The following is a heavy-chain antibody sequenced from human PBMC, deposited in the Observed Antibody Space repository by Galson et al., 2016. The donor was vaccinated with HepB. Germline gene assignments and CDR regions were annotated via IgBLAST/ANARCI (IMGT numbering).Heavy chain of an antibody. CDR3: ARAMSQYTSGWDPDYYYYYGMDV. Sequence: SLRLSCAASGFTFSSYAMHWVRQAPGKGLEWVAVISYDGSNKYYADPVKGRFTISRDNSKNTLHLQMNSLRAEDTAVYYCARAMSQYTSGWDPDYYYYYGMDVWGQGTTVTVSS. CDR1: GFTFSSYA. V-gene: IGHV3-30-3*01. D-gene: IGHD6-19*01. CDR2: ISYDGSNK. J-gene: IGHJ6*02.